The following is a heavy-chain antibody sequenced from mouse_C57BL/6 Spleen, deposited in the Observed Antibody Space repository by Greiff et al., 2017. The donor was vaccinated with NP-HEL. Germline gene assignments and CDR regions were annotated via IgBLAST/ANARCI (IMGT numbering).Heavy chain of an antibody. D-gene: IGHD2-4*01. V-gene: IGHV1-39*01. CDR2: INPNYGTT. Sequence: QLQESGPELVKPGASVKISCKASGYSFTDYNMNWVKQSNGKSLEWIGVINPNYGTTSYNQKFKGKATLTVDQSSSTAYMQLNSLTSEDSAVYYCARGEDLLRLPRFAYWGQGTLVTVSA. J-gene: IGHJ3*01. CDR3: ARGEDLLRLPRFAY. CDR1: GYSFTDYN.